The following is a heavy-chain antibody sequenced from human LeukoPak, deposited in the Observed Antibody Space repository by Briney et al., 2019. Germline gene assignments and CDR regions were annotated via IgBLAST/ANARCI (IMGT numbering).Heavy chain of an antibody. V-gene: IGHV3-9*01. CDR3: AKDADDDSNWFDP. J-gene: IGHJ5*02. Sequence: GGSLRLSCAASGFTFDDYAMHWVRQAPGKGLEWVSGISWNSGSIGYADSVKGRFTISRDNAKNSLYLQMNSLRAEDTALYYCAKDADDDSNWFDPWGQGTLVTVSS. D-gene: IGHD3-22*01. CDR1: GFTFDDYA. CDR2: ISWNSGSI.